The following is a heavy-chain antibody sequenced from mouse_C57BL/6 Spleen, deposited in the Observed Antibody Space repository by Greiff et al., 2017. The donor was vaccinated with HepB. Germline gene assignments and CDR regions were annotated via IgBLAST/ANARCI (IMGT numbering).Heavy chain of an antibody. Sequence: QVQLQQSGAELVKPGASVKISCKASGYAFSSYWMNWVKQRPGKGLEWIGQIYPGDGDTNYNGKFKGKATLTADKSSSTAYMQLSSLTSEDSAVCFCARSYYSPLAVDYWGRGASVAVSS. J-gene: IGHJ4*01. CDR1: GYAFSSYW. D-gene: IGHD2-12*01. V-gene: IGHV1-80*01. CDR2: IYPGDGDT. CDR3: ARSYYSPLAVDY.